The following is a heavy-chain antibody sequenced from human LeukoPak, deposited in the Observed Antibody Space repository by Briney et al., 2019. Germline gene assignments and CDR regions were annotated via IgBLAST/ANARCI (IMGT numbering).Heavy chain of an antibody. CDR2: IYSGGTT. Sequence: PGGSLRLSCAASGFTVSSNYMNWVRQAPGKGLQWVSVIYSGGTTDYADSVKGRFIISRDNSKNTVYLQMNSLRAEDTAMYHCARSSGGSHFDHWGQGTLVTVSS. CDR1: GFTVSSNY. J-gene: IGHJ4*02. D-gene: IGHD1-26*01. V-gene: IGHV3-53*01. CDR3: ARSSGGSHFDH.